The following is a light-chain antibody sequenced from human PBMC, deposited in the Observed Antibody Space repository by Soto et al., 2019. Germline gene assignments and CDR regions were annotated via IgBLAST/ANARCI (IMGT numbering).Light chain of an antibody. CDR1: HRVISN. CDR2: GAS. V-gene: IGKV3D-15*01. J-gene: IGKJ1*01. CDR3: QQYNNWPTWT. Sequence: VLMTQYTATLSVSPGEIATLSCGASHRVISNLVWYQQKPGQAPTLLIYGASTRATGIPARFSGSGSGTEFTLTISSLQSEDFAVYYCQQYNNWPTWTFAQGTKV.